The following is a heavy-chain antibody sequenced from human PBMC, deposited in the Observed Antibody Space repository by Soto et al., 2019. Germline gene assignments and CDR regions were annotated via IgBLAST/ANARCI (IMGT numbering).Heavy chain of an antibody. CDR1: GGSISSVGYS. J-gene: IGHJ6*02. CDR3: ASSPGKPYAMDV. V-gene: IGHV4-30-2*01. CDR2: IYHSGST. Sequence: SETLSLTCAVSGGSISSVGYSWGWVRQPPGKGLEWIGYIYHSGSTYYNPSLKSRVTISVDRSKNQFSLKLSSVTAADTAVYYCASSPGKPYAMDVWGQGTTVTVSS. D-gene: IGHD1-26*01.